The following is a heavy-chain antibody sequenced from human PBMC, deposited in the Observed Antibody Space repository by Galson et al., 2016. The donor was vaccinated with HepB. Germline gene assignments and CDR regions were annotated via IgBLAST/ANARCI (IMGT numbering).Heavy chain of an antibody. CDR1: GFTFSSYA. CDR3: ARDGGIPGAAFDI. Sequence: SLRLSCAASGFTFSSYAMHWARQAPGKGLEYVSAISSNGGTICYADSVKGRFTISRDNSKNTLYLQMNSLRDEDTAVYYCARDGGIPGAAFDIWGQGTMVTVSS. CDR2: ISSNGGTI. J-gene: IGHJ3*02. V-gene: IGHV3-64*04. D-gene: IGHD3-16*01.